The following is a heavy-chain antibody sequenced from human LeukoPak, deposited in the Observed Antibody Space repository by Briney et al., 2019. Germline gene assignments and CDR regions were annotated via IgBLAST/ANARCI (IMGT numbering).Heavy chain of an antibody. CDR2: INPNSGGT. D-gene: IGHD3-22*01. Sequence: ASVKVSCKASGYTSTGYYLYWVRQAPGQGLEWMGWINPNSGGTNFAQKFQGRVTMTRDTSISTVYMELSRLRSDDTAVYYCTRDFLHVYYYDSSGYVRGAFDIWGQGTMVTVSS. CDR1: GYTSTGYY. CDR3: TRDFLHVYYYDSSGYVRGAFDI. V-gene: IGHV1-2*02. J-gene: IGHJ3*02.